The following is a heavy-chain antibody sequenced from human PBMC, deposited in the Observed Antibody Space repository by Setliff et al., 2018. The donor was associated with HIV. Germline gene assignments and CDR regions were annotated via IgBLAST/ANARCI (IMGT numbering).Heavy chain of an antibody. D-gene: IGHD2-21*02. CDR1: GFTFSSYG. CDR3: ARLGPVVTETSYDY. CDR2: IRYDGSNK. J-gene: IGHJ4*02. Sequence: GGSLRLSCAASGFTFSSYGMHWVRQAPGKGLEWVAFIRYDGSNKYYADSVKGRFTISRDNAKNSLYLQMSSLRAEDTALYYCARLGPVVTETSYDYWGQGTLVTVSS. V-gene: IGHV3-30*02.